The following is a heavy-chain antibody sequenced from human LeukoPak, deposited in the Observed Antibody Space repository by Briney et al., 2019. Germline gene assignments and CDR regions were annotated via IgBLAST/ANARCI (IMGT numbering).Heavy chain of an antibody. V-gene: IGHV3-23*01. CDR2: ISGSCGSK. Sequence: GGSLRLSFAASGFTFSSYAMSWVRQAPGKVLEWVSAISGSCGSKYYAESVKGRFTISRDNSKNTLYLQMNSQKAEDTAVYYCAKEGDIVVVVAHNWYFDLWGRGTLVTVSS. J-gene: IGHJ2*01. D-gene: IGHD2-15*01. CDR1: GFTFSSYA. CDR3: AKEGDIVVVVAHNWYFDL.